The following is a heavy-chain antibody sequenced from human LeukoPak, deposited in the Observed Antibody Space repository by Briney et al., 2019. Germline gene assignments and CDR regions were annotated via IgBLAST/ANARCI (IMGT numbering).Heavy chain of an antibody. J-gene: IGHJ4*02. V-gene: IGHV4-59*01. D-gene: IGHD6-19*01. CDR3: ARWSLYSSGWYFDS. CDR2: ISSFGTP. Sequence: PSETLSLTCSVFSGSISGDYWSWIRQPPGKGLQWIGHISSFGTPTYNPSLKSRVTISVDTSKNHLSLKLPSVAAADTAFYYCARWSLYSSGWYFDSWGQGTLVTVSS. CDR1: SGSISGDY.